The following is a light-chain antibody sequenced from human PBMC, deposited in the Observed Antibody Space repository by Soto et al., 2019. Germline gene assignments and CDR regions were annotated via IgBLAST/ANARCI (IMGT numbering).Light chain of an antibody. CDR1: QSVSSSY. Sequence: EIVLTQSPGTLSLSPGERATLSCRASQSVSSSYLAWYQQKPGQAPRILIYGASSRATGIPDRFSGSRSGIDFTLTISRLEPEDFAVYYCQQYGSSPYTFGQGTKLEIK. J-gene: IGKJ2*01. CDR2: GAS. V-gene: IGKV3-20*01. CDR3: QQYGSSPYT.